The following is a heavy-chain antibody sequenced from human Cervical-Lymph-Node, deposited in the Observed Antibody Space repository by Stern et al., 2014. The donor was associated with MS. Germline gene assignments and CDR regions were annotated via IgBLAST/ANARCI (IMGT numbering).Heavy chain of an antibody. CDR3: ARVGSSGYPSYFDY. J-gene: IGHJ4*02. CDR2: IYYSGST. V-gene: IGHV4-59*01. Sequence: QVQLQESGPGLVKPSETLSLTCTVSGGSISSYYWSWIRQPPGKGLEWLGYIYYSGSTNYNPSLKSRVTISVDTSKNQFSLKLSSVTAADTAVYYCARVGSSGYPSYFDYWGQGTLVTVSS. D-gene: IGHD3-22*01. CDR1: GGSISSYY.